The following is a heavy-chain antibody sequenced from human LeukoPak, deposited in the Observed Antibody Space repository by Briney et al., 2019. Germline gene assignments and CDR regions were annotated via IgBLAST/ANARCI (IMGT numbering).Heavy chain of an antibody. J-gene: IGHJ4*02. CDR3: ARVGSYYDILAGYYSTYFDY. CDR2: INWNGGST. V-gene: IGHV3-20*04. Sequence: GGSLRLSCAASGVTFDYYGMSWVRQAPGKGLEWVSGINWNGGSTGYADSVKGRFTISRDNAKNSLYLQMNSLRAEDTALYYCARVGSYYDILAGYYSTYFDYWGQGTLVTVSS. D-gene: IGHD3-9*01. CDR1: GVTFDYYG.